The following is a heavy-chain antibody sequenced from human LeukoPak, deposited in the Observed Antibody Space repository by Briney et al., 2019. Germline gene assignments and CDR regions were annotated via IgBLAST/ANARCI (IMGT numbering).Heavy chain of an antibody. CDR1: GFTFSSYW. V-gene: IGHV3-74*01. D-gene: IGHD2-15*01. CDR2: INSDGSST. CDR3: ARGYCSGGSCYEGDAFDI. J-gene: IGHJ3*02. Sequence: PGGSLRLSCAASGFTFSSYWMHWVRQAPGKGLVWFSRINSDGSSTSYADSVKGRFTISRDNAKNTLYLQMNSLRAEDTAVYYCARGYCSGGSCYEGDAFDIWGQGTMVTVSS.